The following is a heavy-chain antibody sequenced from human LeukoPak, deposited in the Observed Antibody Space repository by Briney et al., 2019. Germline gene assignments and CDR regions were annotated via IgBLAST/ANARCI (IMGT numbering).Heavy chain of an antibody. V-gene: IGHV1-8*01. Sequence: ASVKVSCKASGYTFTSYDINWVRQATGQGLEWMGWMNPNSGNTGYAQKLQGRVTMTRNTSISTAYMELSSLRSEDTAVYYCARGQSPVVVVAATGDYGMDVWGQGTTVTVSS. CDR1: GYTFTSYD. CDR3: ARGQSPVVVVAATGDYGMDV. D-gene: IGHD2-15*01. J-gene: IGHJ6*02. CDR2: MNPNSGNT.